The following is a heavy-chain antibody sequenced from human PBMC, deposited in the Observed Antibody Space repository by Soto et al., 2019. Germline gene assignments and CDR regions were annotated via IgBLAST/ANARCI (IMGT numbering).Heavy chain of an antibody. CDR2: ISGSGDST. J-gene: IGHJ1*01. CDR3: ATGITGIAVACTEYFQH. V-gene: IGHV3-23*01. D-gene: IGHD6-19*01. Sequence: GGSPRIACVASGLTFSSYGMTWVRQGPGKGLEWVSGISGSGDSTYYADSVKGRFTISRDNSKNTLYLQMNSLRAEDTAVYYCATGITGIAVACTEYFQHWCHGT. CDR1: GLTFSSYG.